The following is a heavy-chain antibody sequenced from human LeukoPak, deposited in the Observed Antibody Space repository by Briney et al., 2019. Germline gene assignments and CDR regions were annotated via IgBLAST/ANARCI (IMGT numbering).Heavy chain of an antibody. D-gene: IGHD5-18*01. V-gene: IGHV4-34*01. CDR2: INHSGST. Sequence: SETLSLTCAVYGGSFRGYYWSWIRQPPGKGLEWIGEINHSGSTNYNPSLKSRVTISVDTSKNQFSLKLSSVTAADTAVYYCARLPGYSYGRKAEYFQHWGQGTLVTVSS. CDR1: GGSFRGYY. CDR3: ARLPGYSYGRKAEYFQH. J-gene: IGHJ1*01.